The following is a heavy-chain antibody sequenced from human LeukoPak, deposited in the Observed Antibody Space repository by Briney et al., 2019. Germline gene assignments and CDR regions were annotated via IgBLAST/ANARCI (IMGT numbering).Heavy chain of an antibody. J-gene: IGHJ6*03. CDR2: IYYSGST. Sequence: PSETLSLTCTVSGGSISSYHWSWIRQPPGTGKGLEWIGYIYYSGSTNYNPSLKSRVTISIDTSKNQFSLKLSSVIAADTAVYYCARDNRGDYGDSPPLGGKSYYYYMDVWGKGTTVTISS. D-gene: IGHD4-17*01. V-gene: IGHV4-59*01. CDR1: GGSISSYH. CDR3: ARDNRGDYGDSPPLGGKSYYYYMDV.